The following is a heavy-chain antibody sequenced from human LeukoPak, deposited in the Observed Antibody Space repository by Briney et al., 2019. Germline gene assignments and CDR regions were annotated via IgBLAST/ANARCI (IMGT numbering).Heavy chain of an antibody. Sequence: GASVKVSCKASGYIFTSYYMHWVRQAPGQGLEWMGIINPSGGSTSYAQKFQGRVTMTRDTSISTAYMELSRLRSDDTAVYYCARDGDEYYYDSSGYLNIWGQGTMVTVSS. CDR2: INPSGGST. CDR1: GYIFTSYY. CDR3: ARDGDEYYYDSSGYLNI. D-gene: IGHD3-22*01. V-gene: IGHV1-46*01. J-gene: IGHJ3*02.